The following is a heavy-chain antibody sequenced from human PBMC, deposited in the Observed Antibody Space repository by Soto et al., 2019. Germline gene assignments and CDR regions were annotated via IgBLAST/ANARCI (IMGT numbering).Heavy chain of an antibody. V-gene: IGHV4-34*01. CDR3: ARPRIVVVPAAIPAYMDG. D-gene: IGHD2-2*01. J-gene: IGHJ6*03. CDR2: INHSGST. Sequence: SETLSLTCAVYGGSFSGYYWSWIRQPPGKGLEWIGEINHSGSTNYNPSPKSRVTISVDTSKNQFSLKLSSVTAADTAVYYCARPRIVVVPAAIPAYMDGWGKGTTVTVSS. CDR1: GGSFSGYY.